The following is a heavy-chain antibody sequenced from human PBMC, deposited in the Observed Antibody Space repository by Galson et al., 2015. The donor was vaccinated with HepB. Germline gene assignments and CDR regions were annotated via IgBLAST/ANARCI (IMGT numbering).Heavy chain of an antibody. V-gene: IGHV3-30-3*01. CDR2: ISYDGSNK. D-gene: IGHD1-20*01. Sequence: SLRLSCAASGFTFSSYAMHWVRQAPSKGLEWVAVISYDGSNKYYADSVKGRFTISRDNSKNTLYLQMNCLRAEDTAVYYCARDNWNDSGAFDIWGQGTMVTVSS. CDR1: GFTFSSYA. CDR3: ARDNWNDSGAFDI. J-gene: IGHJ3*02.